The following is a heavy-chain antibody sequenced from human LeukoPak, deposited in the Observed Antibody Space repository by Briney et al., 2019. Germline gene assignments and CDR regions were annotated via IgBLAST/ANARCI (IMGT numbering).Heavy chain of an antibody. CDR3: ATTRVYDYVWGSYRPLDY. CDR2: ISGSGGST. Sequence: PGGSLRLSCAVSGFTFSSYAMSWVRQAPGKGLEWVSAISGSGGSTYYADSVKGRFTISRDNSKNTLYLQMNSLRAEDTAVYYCATTRVYDYVWGSYRPLDYWGQGTLVTVSS. J-gene: IGHJ4*02. CDR1: GFTFSSYA. V-gene: IGHV3-23*01. D-gene: IGHD3-16*02.